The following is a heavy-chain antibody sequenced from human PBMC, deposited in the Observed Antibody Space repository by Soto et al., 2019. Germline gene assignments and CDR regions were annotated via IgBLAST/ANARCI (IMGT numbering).Heavy chain of an antibody. D-gene: IGHD2-15*01. V-gene: IGHV1-69*02. CDR2: IIPILGIA. CDR1: RGTFSSYT. J-gene: IGHJ5*02. Sequence: QVQLVQSGAEVKKPGSSVKVSCKASRGTFSSYTISWVRQAPGQGLEWMGRIIPILGIANYAQKFQGRVTITADKSTSTAYMELSSLRSEDTAVYYCARGYCSGGSCYPGRTRVVIGWFDPWGQGTLVTVSS. CDR3: ARGYCSGGSCYPGRTRVVIGWFDP.